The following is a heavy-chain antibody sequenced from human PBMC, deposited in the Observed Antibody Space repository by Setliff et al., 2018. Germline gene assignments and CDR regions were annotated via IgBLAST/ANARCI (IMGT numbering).Heavy chain of an antibody. Sequence: PSETLSLTCTVSGDSISSGYYYWTWIRQSAGKGLEWIGHFYTSGNTNYNPSLKSRVTISVDTSKNQFSLKLSSVTAADTATYYCARGGPTLTISRVLVVSSFDPWGQGSRVTVPS. CDR2: FYTSGNT. J-gene: IGHJ5*02. CDR1: GDSISSGYYY. CDR3: ARGGPTLTISRVLVVSSFDP. V-gene: IGHV4-61*09. D-gene: IGHD3-3*01.